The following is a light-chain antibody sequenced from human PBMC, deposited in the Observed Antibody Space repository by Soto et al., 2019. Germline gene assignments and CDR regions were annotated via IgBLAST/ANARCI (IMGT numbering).Light chain of an antibody. CDR2: GAS. CDR3: QQYGSSST. Sequence: EIVMTQSPATLSVSPGERATLSCRASQSVSSNSLAWYRQKPGQAPRLLIYGASSRPTGIPDRFSGSGSGTDFTLTISRLEPEDFAVYYCQQYGSSSTFGQGTRLEIK. V-gene: IGKV3-20*01. J-gene: IGKJ5*01. CDR1: QSVSSNS.